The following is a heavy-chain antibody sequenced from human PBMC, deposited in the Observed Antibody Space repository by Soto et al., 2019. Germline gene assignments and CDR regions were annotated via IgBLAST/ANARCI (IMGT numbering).Heavy chain of an antibody. Sequence: QVQLVQSGGEVKKPGASVKVSCKTSGYSFTTYGISWVRQAPGQGLEWMGWISAYNGNTNYAQKRQDRVPMTTATSTSTAYMELRSLRSDDTAVYYCAREGPAPYYYYGMDVWGQGSTVTVSS. CDR1: GYSFTTYG. CDR3: AREGPAPYYYYGMDV. V-gene: IGHV1-18*01. CDR2: ISAYNGNT. J-gene: IGHJ6*02.